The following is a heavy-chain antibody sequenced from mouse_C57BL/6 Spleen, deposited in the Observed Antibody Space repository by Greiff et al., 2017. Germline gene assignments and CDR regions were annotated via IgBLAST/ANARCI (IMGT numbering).Heavy chain of an antibody. Sequence: EVKLMESGGGLVKPGGSLKLSCAASGFTFSSYAMSWVRQTPEKRLEWVATISDGGSYTYYPDNVKGRFTISRDNAKNNLYLQMSHLKSEDTAMYYCARGMITTYFDYWGQGTTLTVSS. CDR2: ISDGGSYT. CDR1: GFTFSSYA. D-gene: IGHD2-4*01. V-gene: IGHV5-4*03. J-gene: IGHJ2*01. CDR3: ARGMITTYFDY.